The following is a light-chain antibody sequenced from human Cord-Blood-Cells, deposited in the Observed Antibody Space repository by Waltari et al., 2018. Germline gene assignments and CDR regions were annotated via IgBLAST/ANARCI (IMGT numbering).Light chain of an antibody. J-gene: IGKJ5*01. CDR1: QGISSY. CDR3: QQLNSYS. Sequence: DIQLTQSPSFLSASVGDSVTITCRASQGISSYLAWYQQKPGKAPKLLIYAASTLQSGVPSRFSGSGSGTEFTLTISSLQPEDFATYYCQQLNSYSFGQGTRLEIK. CDR2: AAS. V-gene: IGKV1-9*01.